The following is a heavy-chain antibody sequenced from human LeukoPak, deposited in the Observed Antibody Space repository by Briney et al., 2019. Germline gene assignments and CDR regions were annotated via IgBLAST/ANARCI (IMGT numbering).Heavy chain of an antibody. D-gene: IGHD6-25*01. CDR3: AKGPGHPGIAAEYFQH. Sequence: GGSLRLSCAASGFTFSSYGMHWVRQAPGKGLEWVSYISSSGSTIYYADSVKGRFTISRDNSKNTLYLQMNSLRAEDTAVYYCAKGPGHPGIAAEYFQHWGQGTLVTVSS. CDR2: ISSSGSTI. V-gene: IGHV3-48*01. CDR1: GFTFSSYG. J-gene: IGHJ1*01.